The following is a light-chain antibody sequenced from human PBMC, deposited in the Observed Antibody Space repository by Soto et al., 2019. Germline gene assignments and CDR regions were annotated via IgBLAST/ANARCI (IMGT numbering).Light chain of an antibody. V-gene: IGKV1-33*01. CDR2: EAS. CDR1: QDIKNY. CDR3: QQCDDFIT. J-gene: IGKJ4*01. Sequence: DIQMTQSPSSLSASVGDRVTITCQASQDIKNYLNWYQQKPGKAPKLLIYEASNLETGVPSRFSGSGSGRSFTFTISSLQPEDIETYYCQQCDDFITFGGGTWIEIK.